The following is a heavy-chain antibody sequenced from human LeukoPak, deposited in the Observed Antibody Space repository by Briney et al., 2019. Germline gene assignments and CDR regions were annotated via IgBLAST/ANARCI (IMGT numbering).Heavy chain of an antibody. V-gene: IGHV4-59*08. Sequence: SETLSLTRTVSGGSINSYYWTWIRQPPGKGLEWIGYIYNSGSTNYNPSLKSRVTISADTSKKQFSLRVNSVTAADTAVYYCARRLRIEGGTRRGDALDMWGQGTMVTVSS. CDR1: GGSINSYY. D-gene: IGHD1-26*01. CDR3: ARRLRIEGGTRRGDALDM. CDR2: IYNSGST. J-gene: IGHJ3*02.